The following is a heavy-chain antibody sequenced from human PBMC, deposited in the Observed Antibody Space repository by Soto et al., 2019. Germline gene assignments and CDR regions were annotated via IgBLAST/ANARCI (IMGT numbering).Heavy chain of an antibody. D-gene: IGHD2-8*01. V-gene: IGHV3-23*01. Sequence: GGSLRLSCAASGFTFISHAMGWLLQAPWTGPEWVAFVDGSGGDTSYADSVKGRFTISRDNSENSLYLHMNSLRAEDTGRYFRAKEIFAAAYAATSAFDLWGQGTLVTVSS. CDR2: VDGSGGDT. J-gene: IGHJ4*02. CDR3: AKEIFAAAYAATSAFDL. CDR1: GFTFISHA.